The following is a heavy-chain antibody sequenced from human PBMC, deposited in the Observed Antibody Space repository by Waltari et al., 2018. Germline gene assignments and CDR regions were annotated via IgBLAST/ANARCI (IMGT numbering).Heavy chain of an antibody. D-gene: IGHD6-6*01. Sequence: EVQLVESGGGLVQPGRSLRLSCAASGFSFADFVMYWVRQAPGKGLEWVSGISWKSGSTAYADSVEGRFTISRDNAKNSLYLQMHSLRPEDTALYYCVKDRGLYSSSSGLDYWGQGTLVTVSS. CDR3: VKDRGLYSSSSGLDY. J-gene: IGHJ4*02. CDR1: GFSFADFV. CDR2: ISWKSGST. V-gene: IGHV3-9*01.